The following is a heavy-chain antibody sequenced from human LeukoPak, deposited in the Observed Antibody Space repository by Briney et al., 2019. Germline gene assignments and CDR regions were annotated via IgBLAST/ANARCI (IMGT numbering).Heavy chain of an antibody. Sequence: SETLSLTCTVSGGSISSGGYYWSWIRQPPGKGLEWIGYIYHSGSTYYNPSLKSRVTISVDRSKNQFSLKLSSETAADTAVYYCARGGVGATEGAFDYWGQGTLVTVSS. D-gene: IGHD1-26*01. CDR1: GGSISSGGYY. CDR3: ARGGVGATEGAFDY. J-gene: IGHJ4*02. V-gene: IGHV4-30-2*01. CDR2: IYHSGST.